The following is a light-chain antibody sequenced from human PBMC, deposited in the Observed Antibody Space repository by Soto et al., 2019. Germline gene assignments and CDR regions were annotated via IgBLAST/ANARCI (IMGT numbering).Light chain of an antibody. CDR2: EVT. CDR3: SSYAGFNNFV. V-gene: IGLV2-8*01. Sequence: QSVLTQPPSASGSPGQSVTISCTGTSSYVGAYNYVSWYQQHPGKAPKLMIYEVTNRPSGVPERFSASMSGNTASLTVSGLQAEDEADYFCSSYAGFNNFVFGTGTKVTVL. J-gene: IGLJ1*01. CDR1: SSYVGAYNY.